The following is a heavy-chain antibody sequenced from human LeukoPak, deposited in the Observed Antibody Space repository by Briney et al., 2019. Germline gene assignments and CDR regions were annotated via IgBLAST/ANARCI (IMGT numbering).Heavy chain of an antibody. CDR2: ISGSGGST. D-gene: IGHD6-6*01. CDR3: ARDGQYSSSAGDFDY. Sequence: PGGSLRLSCAASGFTFNSYAMSWVRQAPGKGLEWVSAISGSGGSTYYADSVKGRFTISRDNSKNTLYLQMNSLRAEDTAIYYCARDGQYSSSAGDFDYWGQGTLVTVSS. V-gene: IGHV3-23*01. CDR1: GFTFNSYA. J-gene: IGHJ4*02.